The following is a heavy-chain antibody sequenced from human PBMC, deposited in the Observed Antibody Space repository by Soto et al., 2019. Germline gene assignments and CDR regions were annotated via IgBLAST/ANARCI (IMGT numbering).Heavy chain of an antibody. Sequence: EVQLLESGGGLVQPGGSLRLSCAASGFTFSSYAMSWVRQAPGKGLEWVSAISGSGGSTYYADSVKGRFTISRDNSKNTRYLQMNSLRAEDTAVYYCAKSWANQWLVLPGQDYWGQGTLVTVSS. J-gene: IGHJ4*02. CDR3: AKSWANQWLVLPGQDY. D-gene: IGHD6-19*01. CDR1: GFTFSSYA. V-gene: IGHV3-23*01. CDR2: ISGSGGST.